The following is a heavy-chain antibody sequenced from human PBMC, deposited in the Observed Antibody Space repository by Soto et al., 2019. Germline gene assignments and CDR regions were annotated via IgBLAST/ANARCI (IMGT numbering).Heavy chain of an antibody. D-gene: IGHD3-22*01. CDR2: IIPIFGTA. CDR1: GGTFSSYA. V-gene: IGHV1-69*13. CDR3: ARDHDSSGYYFWGPGAFNI. Sequence: GASVKVSCKASGGTFSSYAISWVRQAPGQGLEWMEGIIPIFGTANYAQKFQGRVTITADESTSTAYMELSSLRSEDTAVYYCARDHDSSGYYFWGPGAFNIWGQGTMVTVSS. J-gene: IGHJ3*02.